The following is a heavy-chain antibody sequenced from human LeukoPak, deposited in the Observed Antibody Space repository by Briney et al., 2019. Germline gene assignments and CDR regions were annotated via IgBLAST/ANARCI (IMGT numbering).Heavy chain of an antibody. CDR3: ATSPRFGFWSGYYTDLDY. CDR1: GYTLTELS. CDR2: FDPEDGET. V-gene: IGHV1-24*01. D-gene: IGHD3-3*01. J-gene: IGHJ4*02. Sequence: VASVKVSCKVSGYTLTELSMHLVRQAPGKGLEWMGGFDPEDGETIYAQKFQGRVTMTEDTSTDTAYMELSSLRSEDTAVYYCATSPRFGFWSGYYTDLDYWGQGTLVTVSS.